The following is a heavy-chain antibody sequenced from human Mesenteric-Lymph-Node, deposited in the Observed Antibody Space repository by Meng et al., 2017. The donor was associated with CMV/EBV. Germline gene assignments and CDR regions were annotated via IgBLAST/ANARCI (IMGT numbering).Heavy chain of an antibody. D-gene: IGHD5-18*01. Sequence: GESLKISCKGSGYNFANSWILWVRHMPGKGLEWMGIIYPGDSDTIYSPSFQGQVSISADKSISTAYLQWSSLKASDTAIYYCARPNTLGYSSNYGVDVWGQGTTVTVSS. CDR1: GYNFANSW. CDR3: ARPNTLGYSSNYGVDV. V-gene: IGHV5-51*01. CDR2: IYPGDSDT. J-gene: IGHJ6*02.